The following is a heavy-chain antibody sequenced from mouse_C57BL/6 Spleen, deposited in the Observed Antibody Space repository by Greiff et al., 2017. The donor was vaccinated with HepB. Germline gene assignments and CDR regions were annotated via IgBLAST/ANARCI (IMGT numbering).Heavy chain of an antibody. CDR3: ARGLYSNYGAWFAY. D-gene: IGHD2-5*01. V-gene: IGHV5-4*03. Sequence: DVMLVESGGGLVKPGGSLKLSCAASGFTFSSYAMSWVRQTPEKRLEWVATISDGGSYTYYPDNVKGRFTISRDNAKNNLYLQMSHLKSEDTAMYYCARGLYSNYGAWFAYWGQGTLVTVSA. J-gene: IGHJ3*01. CDR1: GFTFSSYA. CDR2: ISDGGSYT.